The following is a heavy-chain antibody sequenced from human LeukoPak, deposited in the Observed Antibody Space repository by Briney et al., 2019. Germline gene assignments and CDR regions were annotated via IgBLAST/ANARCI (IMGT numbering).Heavy chain of an antibody. CDR1: GYTFTSYG. CDR3: ARDSLIAVAGTGHYFDY. CDR2: ISAYNGNT. Sequence: ASVKVSCKASGYTFTSYGISWVRQAPGQGLEWMGWISAYNGNTNYAQKLQGRVTMTTDTSTSTAYMELRSLRSDDTAVYYCARDSLIAVAGTGHYFDYWGQGTLVTVSS. D-gene: IGHD6-19*01. V-gene: IGHV1-18*01. J-gene: IGHJ4*02.